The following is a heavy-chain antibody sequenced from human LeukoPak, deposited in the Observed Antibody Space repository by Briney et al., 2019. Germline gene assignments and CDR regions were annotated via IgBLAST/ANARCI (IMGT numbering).Heavy chain of an antibody. CDR1: GFTVSSNY. J-gene: IGHJ2*01. CDR3: ARGSDYGDYGYFDL. D-gene: IGHD4-17*01. V-gene: IGHV3-53*01. Sequence: GGSLRLSCAASGFTVSSNYMSWVRQAPGKGLEWVSVIYSGGSTYYADSVKGRFTISRDNSKNTLYLQMNGLRAEDTAVYYCARGSDYGDYGYFDLWGRGTLVTVSS. CDR2: IYSGGST.